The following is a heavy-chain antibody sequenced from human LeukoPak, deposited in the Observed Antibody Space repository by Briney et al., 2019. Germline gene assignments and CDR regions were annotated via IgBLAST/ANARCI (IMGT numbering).Heavy chain of an antibody. Sequence: SETLSLTCAVYGGSFSGYYWSWIRQPPGKGLEWIGEINHSGSTNYNPSLKSRVTISVDTSKNQFSLKLSSVTAADTAVHYCARHPTYYDILTGYYRGHAFDIWGQGTMVTVSS. D-gene: IGHD3-9*01. CDR1: GGSFSGYY. V-gene: IGHV4-34*01. CDR3: ARHPTYYDILTGYYRGHAFDI. J-gene: IGHJ3*02. CDR2: INHSGST.